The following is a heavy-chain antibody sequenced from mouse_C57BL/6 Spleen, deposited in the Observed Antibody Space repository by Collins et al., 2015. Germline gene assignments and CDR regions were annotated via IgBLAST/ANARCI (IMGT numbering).Heavy chain of an antibody. J-gene: IGHJ4*01. CDR1: GYTFTDYY. CDR2: INPNNGGT. D-gene: IGHD4-1*01. V-gene: IGHV1-26*01. Sequence: EVQLQQSGPELVKPGASVKISCKASGYTFTDYYMNWVKQSHGKSLEWIGDINPNNGGTSYNQKFKGKATLTVDKSSSTAYMELRSLTSEDSAVYYYATGTWAMDYWGQGTSVTVSS. CDR3: ATGTWAMDY.